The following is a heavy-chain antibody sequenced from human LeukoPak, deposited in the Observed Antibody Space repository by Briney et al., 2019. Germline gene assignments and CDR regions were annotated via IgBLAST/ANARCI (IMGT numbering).Heavy chain of an antibody. CDR3: ARHEANYASGTYYVWDSSFNY. V-gene: IGHV4-59*08. D-gene: IGHD3-10*01. Sequence: SSETLSLTCAVYGGSFSGYYWSWIRQPPGKGLEWIGYVYYSGRTNYNPSLKSRVTISVDTSKNQFSLKLSSVTAADTAMYYCARHEANYASGTYYVWDSSFNYWGQGTLVTVSS. CDR1: GGSFSGYY. J-gene: IGHJ4*02. CDR2: VYYSGRT.